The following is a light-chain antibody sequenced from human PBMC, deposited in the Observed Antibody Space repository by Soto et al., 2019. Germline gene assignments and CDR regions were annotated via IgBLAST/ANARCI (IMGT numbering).Light chain of an antibody. CDR2: KAS. CDR1: QSISSW. CDR3: QQYNSYSWT. J-gene: IGKJ1*01. V-gene: IGKV1-5*03. Sequence: DIQMTQSPSTLSASVGDRVTITCRASQSISSWLAWYQQKPGKTPKLLIYKASSLESGVLSRFGGSGSGTEFTLTISSLQPDDFATYYCQQYNSYSWTFGQGTKVEIK.